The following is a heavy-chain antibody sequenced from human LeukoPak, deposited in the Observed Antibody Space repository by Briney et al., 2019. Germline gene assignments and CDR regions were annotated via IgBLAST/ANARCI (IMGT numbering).Heavy chain of an antibody. J-gene: IGHJ4*02. D-gene: IGHD1-26*01. V-gene: IGHV3-21*01. CDR3: ASYSGSSPKTYYFDY. Sequence: GGSLRLSCAASGFTSSSYSMNWVRQAPGKGLEWVSSISSSSSYIYYADSVKGRFTISRDNAKNSLYLQMNSLRAEDTAVYYCASYSGSSPKTYYFDYWGQGTLVTVSS. CDR1: GFTSSSYS. CDR2: ISSSSSYI.